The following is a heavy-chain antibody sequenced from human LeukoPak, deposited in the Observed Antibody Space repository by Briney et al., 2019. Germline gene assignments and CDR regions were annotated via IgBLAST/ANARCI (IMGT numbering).Heavy chain of an antibody. V-gene: IGHV3-30-3*01. J-gene: IGHJ6*02. Sequence: SCKASGGTFSSYAMHWVRQAPGKGLEWVAVISYDGSNKYYADSVKGRFTISRDNSKNTLYLQMNSLRAEDTAVYYCARPPSYSNYYYCGMDVWGQGTTVTVSS. CDR3: ARPPSYSNYYYCGMDV. CDR1: GGTFSSYA. D-gene: IGHD4-11*01. CDR2: ISYDGSNK.